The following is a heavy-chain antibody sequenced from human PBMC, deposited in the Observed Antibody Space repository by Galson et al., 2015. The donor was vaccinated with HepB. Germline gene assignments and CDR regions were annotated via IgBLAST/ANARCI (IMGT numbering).Heavy chain of an antibody. CDR2: IGGSGGA. D-gene: IGHD3-22*01. Sequence: SLRLSCAASGFRFSSYGLGWVRQAPGKGLEWVSNIGGSGGAYYADSVKGRLTISSDNSKNTLYLQMNSLRVEDTAVYYCAKVGYDSSGRNNWFDIWGQGTLVTVSS. CDR3: AKVGYDSSGRNNWFDI. J-gene: IGHJ5*02. V-gene: IGHV3-23*01. CDR1: GFRFSSYG.